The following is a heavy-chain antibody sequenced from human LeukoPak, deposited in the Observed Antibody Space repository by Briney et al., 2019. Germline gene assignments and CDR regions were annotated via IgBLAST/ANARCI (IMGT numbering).Heavy chain of an antibody. V-gene: IGHV3-21*01. CDR3: ARVGDFWSGYFDY. D-gene: IGHD3-3*01. CDR1: GFTFSSYS. Sequence: GGSLRLSCAASGFTFSSYSMTWVRQAPGKGLEWVSSISSSSSYIYYADSVKGRFTISRDNAKNSLYLQMNSLRAEDTAVYYCARVGDFWSGYFDYWGQGTLVTVSS. CDR2: ISSSSSYI. J-gene: IGHJ4*02.